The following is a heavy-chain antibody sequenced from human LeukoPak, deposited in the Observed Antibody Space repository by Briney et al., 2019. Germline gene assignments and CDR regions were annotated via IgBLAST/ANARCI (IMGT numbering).Heavy chain of an antibody. V-gene: IGHV4-31*03. CDR3: ARERKESTRGGMDV. J-gene: IGHJ6*02. Sequence: SETLSLTCTVSGGSISSGGYYWSWIRQHPGKGLEWIGYIYYSGSTYYNPSLKSRVTISVDTSKNQFSLKLSSVTAADTAVYFCARERKESTRGGMDVWGQGTTVTVSS. CDR1: GGSISSGGYY. CDR2: IYYSGST.